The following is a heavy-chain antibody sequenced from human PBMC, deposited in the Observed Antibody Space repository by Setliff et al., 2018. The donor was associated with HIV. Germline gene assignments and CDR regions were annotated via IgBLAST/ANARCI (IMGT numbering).Heavy chain of an antibody. Sequence: PGGSLRLSCAASGFTFNTYSIHWVRQAPGKGLEWVAVISDDGGQTYYAGSVKGRFTISRDNSKNTMYLQMSSLRGDDTAVYYCAREKGNTPAAYYLDYWGQGTPVTVSS. V-gene: IGHV3-30*04. CDR1: GFTFNTYS. CDR3: AREKGNTPAAYYLDY. J-gene: IGHJ4*02. CDR2: ISDDGGQT. D-gene: IGHD3-10*01.